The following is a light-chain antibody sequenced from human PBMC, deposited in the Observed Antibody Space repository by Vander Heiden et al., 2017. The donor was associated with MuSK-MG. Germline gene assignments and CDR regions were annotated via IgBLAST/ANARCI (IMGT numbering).Light chain of an antibody. CDR2: DAS. Sequence: AIQLTQSPSSLSASLGDRVTITCRASQGISSALAWYQQKPGKAPTLLIYDASTLKSGVPSRFSGSGSGTDFTLTISSLQPEDFATYYCQQFNRPITFGQGTRLEIK. CDR1: QGISSA. J-gene: IGKJ5*01. V-gene: IGKV1-13*02. CDR3: QQFNRPIT.